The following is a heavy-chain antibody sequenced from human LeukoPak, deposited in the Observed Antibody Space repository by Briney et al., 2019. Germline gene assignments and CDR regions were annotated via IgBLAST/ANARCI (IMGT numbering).Heavy chain of an antibody. CDR1: GGSISSYY. V-gene: IGHV4-59*01. CDR3: ARCRSYDSSGYCDAVDI. J-gene: IGHJ3*02. Sequence: SETLSLTCTVSGGSISSYYWSWIPQPPGKGLEWIGYIYYSGSPNYNPSLKGRVTISVDTSKHQFSLKISSVTAADTAVYYCARCRSYDSSGYCDAVDIWGQGTMVIVSS. D-gene: IGHD3-22*01. CDR2: IYYSGSP.